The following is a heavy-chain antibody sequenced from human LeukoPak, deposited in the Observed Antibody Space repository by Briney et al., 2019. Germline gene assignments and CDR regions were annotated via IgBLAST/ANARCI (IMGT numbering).Heavy chain of an antibody. CDR3: ARDSGYDLT. CDR2: MYTSGST. J-gene: IGHJ5*02. V-gene: IGHV4-4*07. D-gene: IGHD5-12*01. Sequence: SETLSLTCIVSGDSISSYFWSWIRQPAGKGLEFIGRMYTSGSTHYNPSLKSRVTLSVDTYKNQFSLKLSSMTAADTAVYYCARDSGYDLTWGQGTLVTVSS. CDR1: GDSISSYF.